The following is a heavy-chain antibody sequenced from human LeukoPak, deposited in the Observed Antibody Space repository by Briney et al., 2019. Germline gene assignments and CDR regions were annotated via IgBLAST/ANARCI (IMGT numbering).Heavy chain of an antibody. CDR1: GFSLTGFP. CDR3: ARSIAMIPEDY. J-gene: IGHJ4*02. Sequence: SGGSLRLSCGGSGFSLTGFPMSWIRQAPGKGLEWVAYIKADGTEKYYLDSVRGRFTISRDSAKNSLFLQMDSLGNDDTAVYYCARSIAMIPEDYWGPGTLVTVSS. D-gene: IGHD3-22*01. V-gene: IGHV3-7*04. CDR2: IKADGTEK.